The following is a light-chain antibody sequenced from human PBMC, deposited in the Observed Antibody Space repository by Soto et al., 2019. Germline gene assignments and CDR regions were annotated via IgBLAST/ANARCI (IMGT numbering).Light chain of an antibody. Sequence: QAVVTQPPSVSEAPRQRVTISCSGTTSNVANNAVNWYQQFPGKAPKLLMYYDDLRPSGVSDRFSGSKSGTSASLAISGLQSDDEADYYCAAWDDNLNAVVFGGGTKLTVL. CDR1: TSNVANNA. J-gene: IGLJ2*01. CDR3: AAWDDNLNAVV. CDR2: YDD. V-gene: IGLV1-36*01.